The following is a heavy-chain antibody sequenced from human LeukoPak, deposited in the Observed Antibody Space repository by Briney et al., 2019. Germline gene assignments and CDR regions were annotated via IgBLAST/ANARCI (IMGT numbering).Heavy chain of an antibody. CDR2: IYYSGST. CDR1: GGSISSSSYY. J-gene: IGHJ4*02. Sequence: SETLSLTCTVSGGSISSSSYYWGWIRQPPGKGLESIGSIYYSGSTYYNPSLKSRVTISVDTSKNQFSLKLSSVTAADTAVYYCARGTHDYGGKGRKPFVGYWGQGTLVTVSS. CDR3: ARGTHDYGGKGRKPFVGY. D-gene: IGHD4-23*01. V-gene: IGHV4-39*07.